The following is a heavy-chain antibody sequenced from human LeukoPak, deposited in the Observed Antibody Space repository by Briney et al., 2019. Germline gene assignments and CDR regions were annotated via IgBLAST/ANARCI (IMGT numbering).Heavy chain of an antibody. D-gene: IGHD3-3*01. J-gene: IGHJ6*03. CDR2: INHSGST. V-gene: IGHV4-34*01. CDR1: GGSFSGYY. CDR3: AREIWSGYYSRHMDV. Sequence: PSETLSLTCSVYGGSFSGYYWSWIRQPPGRGLEWIGEINHSGSTNYNPSLKSRVTISVDTSKNQFSLKLSSVTAADTAVYYCAREIWSGYYSRHMDVWGKGTTVTVSS.